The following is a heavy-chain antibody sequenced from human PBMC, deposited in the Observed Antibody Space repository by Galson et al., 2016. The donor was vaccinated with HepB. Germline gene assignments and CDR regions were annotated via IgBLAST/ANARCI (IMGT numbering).Heavy chain of an antibody. CDR2: ISSSGNTM. J-gene: IGHJ6*02. D-gene: IGHD5-18*01. CDR3: AGGYSRGFLSNYYYGLGV. Sequence: SLRLSCAASGFTFSDYYMTWVRQAPGKGLEWVSYISSSGNTMYYTDSVKGRFTISRDNAKNSLYLQMNSLRAEDTAVYYCAGGYSRGFLSNYYYGLGVWGQGTTLSVSS. V-gene: IGHV3-11*01. CDR1: GFTFSDYY.